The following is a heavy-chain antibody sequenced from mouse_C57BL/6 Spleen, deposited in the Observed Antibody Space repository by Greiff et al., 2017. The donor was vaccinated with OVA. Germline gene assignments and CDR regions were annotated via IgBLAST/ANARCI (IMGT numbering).Heavy chain of an antibody. CDR1: GYTFTSYW. V-gene: IGHV1-53*01. CDR3: ARGVRRDYYAMDY. J-gene: IGHJ4*01. D-gene: IGHD2-14*01. CDR2: INPSNGGT. Sequence: QVQLQQPGTELVQPGASVKLSCKASGYTFTSYWMHWVKQRPGQGLEWIGNINPSNGGTNYNEKFKSKATLTVDKSSSTAYMQLSSLTSEDSAVYYCARGVRRDYYAMDYWGQGTSVTVSS.